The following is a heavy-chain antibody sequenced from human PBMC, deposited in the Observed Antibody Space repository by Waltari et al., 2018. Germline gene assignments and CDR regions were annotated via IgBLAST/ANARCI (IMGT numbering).Heavy chain of an antibody. CDR1: GFTFSSYS. D-gene: IGHD6-19*01. V-gene: IGHV3-21*01. Sequence: EVQLVESGGGLVKPGGSLRLSCAASGFTFSSYSLNWVRQAPGKGLEWVSSISSSSSYIYYADSVKGRFTISRDNAKNSLYLQMNSLRAEDTAVYYCARRAVAGTCDYWGQGTLVTVSS. J-gene: IGHJ4*02. CDR3: ARRAVAGTCDY. CDR2: ISSSSSYI.